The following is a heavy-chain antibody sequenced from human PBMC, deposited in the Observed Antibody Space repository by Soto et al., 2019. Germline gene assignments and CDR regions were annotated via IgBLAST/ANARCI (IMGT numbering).Heavy chain of an antibody. D-gene: IGHD2-2*01. CDR1: GFTFSSYA. CDR3: AKGGSTSRWTSYYGMDV. J-gene: IGHJ6*02. CDR2: ISGSGGST. Sequence: EVPLLESGGGLVQPGGSLRLSCAASGFTFSSYAMSWVRQAPGKGLEWVSAISGSGGSTYYADSVKGRFTISRDNSKNTLDLQINSMRAADTAVYYCAKGGSTSRWTSYYGMDVWGQGTTVTVSS. V-gene: IGHV3-23*01.